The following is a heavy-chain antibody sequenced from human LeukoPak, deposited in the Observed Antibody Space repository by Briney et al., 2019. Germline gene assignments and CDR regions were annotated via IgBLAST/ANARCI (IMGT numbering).Heavy chain of an antibody. D-gene: IGHD5-24*01. CDR1: EFNFNNYG. J-gene: IGHJ4*03. CDR2: IRYDGSNK. CDR3: AKTLPRAQTHEMGCYFDS. V-gene: IGHV3-30*02. Sequence: GGSLRLSCAASEFNFNNYGMHWVRQGPGKGLEWVAFIRYDGSNKYYVDSVKGRFTISRDNSKNTMYLQMNSLRTDDTSVYYCAKTLPRAQTHEMGCYFDSWGQGTLVTVSS.